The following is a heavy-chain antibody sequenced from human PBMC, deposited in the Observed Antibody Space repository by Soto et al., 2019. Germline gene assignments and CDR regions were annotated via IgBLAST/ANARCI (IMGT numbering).Heavy chain of an antibody. D-gene: IGHD3-22*01. CDR1: GCSLSDHY. J-gene: IGHJ4*02. CDR2: SRYKAQGYST. CDR3: VKTPSFSDRSGYTRCFDY. Sequence: PWGSLRLSCAGAGCSLSDHYNDWVRQAPGKGLEWVGRSRYKAQGYSTAYAASVKGRFTTSRDESKNSVYLQMNSLKTDDTAVYDRVKTPSFSDRSGYTRCFDYRGQGCLVAVSS. V-gene: IGHV3-72*01.